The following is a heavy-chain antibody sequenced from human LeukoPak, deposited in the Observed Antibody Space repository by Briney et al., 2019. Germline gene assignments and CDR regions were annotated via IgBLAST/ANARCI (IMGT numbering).Heavy chain of an antibody. V-gene: IGHV4-59*08. Sequence: SETLSLTCSVSGGSISSYYWSWIRQPPGKGLEWIGYIYYSGSTNYNPSLKSRITISVDTSKNQFSLKLSSVTAADTAVYYCARSRISAAGTFDYWGQGTLVTVSS. CDR1: GGSISSYY. CDR3: ARSRISAAGTFDY. D-gene: IGHD6-13*01. CDR2: IYYSGST. J-gene: IGHJ4*02.